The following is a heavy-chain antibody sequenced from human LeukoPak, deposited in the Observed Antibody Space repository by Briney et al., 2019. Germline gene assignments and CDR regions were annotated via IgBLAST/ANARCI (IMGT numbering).Heavy chain of an antibody. CDR2: ISGSGAST. V-gene: IGHV3-23*01. J-gene: IGHJ4*02. Sequence: GGSLRLSCLTSGFTLSTNAMSWVRQAPGKGLEWISGISGSGASTYYADSVKGRFTISRDDSRNTLYLQMNSLRGDDTAVYYCATVVGGKYYYDSSGYYNDYWGQGTLVTVSS. CDR1: GFTLSTNA. CDR3: ATVVGGKYYYDSSGYYNDY. D-gene: IGHD3-22*01.